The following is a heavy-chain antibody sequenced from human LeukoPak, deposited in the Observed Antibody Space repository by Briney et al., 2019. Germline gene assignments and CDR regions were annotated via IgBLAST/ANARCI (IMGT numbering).Heavy chain of an antibody. J-gene: IGHJ6*03. CDR1: GGSISSYY. D-gene: IGHD6-13*01. Sequence: SETLSLTCTVSGGSISSYYWSWIRQPPGKGLEWIGYIYTSGSTNYNPSLKSRVTISVDTSKTQFSLKLSSVTAADTAVYYCARRAYSSSWYSQDYYYYMDVWGKGTTVTVSS. CDR2: IYTSGST. V-gene: IGHV4-4*09. CDR3: ARRAYSSSWYSQDYYYYMDV.